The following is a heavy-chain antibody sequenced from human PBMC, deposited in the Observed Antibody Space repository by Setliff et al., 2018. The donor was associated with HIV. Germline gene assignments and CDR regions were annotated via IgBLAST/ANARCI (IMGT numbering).Heavy chain of an antibody. D-gene: IGHD2-2*01. CDR2: IDPNGGAT. CDR3: ARAGGGATDQAFDI. CDR1: GYTFTGYF. J-gene: IGHJ3*02. Sequence: ASVKVSCKAFGYTFTGYFLHWVRQAPGQGLEWLGIIDPNGGATNNAQKLQGRLTVTTDTPTGTLYMELSNLRSDDSAVYYCARAGGGATDQAFDIWGQGTMVTVSS. V-gene: IGHV1-46*01.